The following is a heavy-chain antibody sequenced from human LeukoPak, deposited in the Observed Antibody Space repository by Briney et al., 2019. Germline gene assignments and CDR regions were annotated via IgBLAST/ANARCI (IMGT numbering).Heavy chain of an antibody. D-gene: IGHD3-9*01. CDR3: ARGLLRYFDEIDFDY. CDR1: GGSISSNNYN. J-gene: IGHJ4*02. Sequence: SETLSLTCTVSGGSISSNNYNWSWIRQPAGKGLEWIGRIYTSGSTNYNPSLKSRVTMSVDTSKNQFSLKLSSVTAADTAVYYCARGLLRYFDEIDFDYWGQGTLVTVSS. V-gene: IGHV4-61*02. CDR2: IYTSGST.